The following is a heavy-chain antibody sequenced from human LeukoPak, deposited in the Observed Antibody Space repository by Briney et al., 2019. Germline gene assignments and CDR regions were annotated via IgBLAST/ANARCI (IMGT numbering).Heavy chain of an antibody. Sequence: ASVKVSCQASGYSFTSYVISWLRQAAGQGLEWMGWISPYKGNTNYTQNLQGRVTMTTDTSTRTDYMELRSLRSDDTAVYYCARGGYCSSTSCLSGWDFHYYMDVWGKGTTVTVSS. V-gene: IGHV1-18*01. D-gene: IGHD2-2*01. CDR1: GYSFTSYV. J-gene: IGHJ6*03. CDR3: ARGGYCSSTSCLSGWDFHYYMDV. CDR2: ISPYKGNT.